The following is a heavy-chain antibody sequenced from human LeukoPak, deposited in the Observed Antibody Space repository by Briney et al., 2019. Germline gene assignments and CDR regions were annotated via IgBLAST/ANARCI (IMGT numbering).Heavy chain of an antibody. CDR2: INPNSGGT. Sequence: ASVKVSCKASGYTFTGYYMHWVRQAPGQGLEWMGWINPNSGGTNYAQKFQGRVTMTRDTSISTAYMELSRLRSDDTAVYYCATTTSELYCSSTSCYTLGFDYWGQGTLVTAPS. CDR1: GYTFTGYY. V-gene: IGHV1-2*02. D-gene: IGHD2-2*02. CDR3: ATTTSELYCSSTSCYTLGFDY. J-gene: IGHJ4*02.